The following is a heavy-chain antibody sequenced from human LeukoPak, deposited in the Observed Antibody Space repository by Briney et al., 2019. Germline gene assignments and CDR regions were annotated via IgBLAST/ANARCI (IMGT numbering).Heavy chain of an antibody. Sequence: GGSLRLSCAASGFTFSSYAMHWVRQAPGKGLEWVAVISYDGSNKYYADSVKGRFTISRDNSKNTLYLQMNSLRAEDTAVYYCAREFGVATIFDYWGQGTLVTVTS. CDR3: AREFGVATIFDY. CDR1: GFTFSSYA. V-gene: IGHV3-30-3*01. D-gene: IGHD5-12*01. CDR2: ISYDGSNK. J-gene: IGHJ4*02.